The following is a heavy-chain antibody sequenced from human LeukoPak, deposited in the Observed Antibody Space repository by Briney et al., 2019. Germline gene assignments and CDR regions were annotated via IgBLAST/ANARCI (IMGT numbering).Heavy chain of an antibody. CDR1: GFTFSSYA. J-gene: IGHJ4*02. CDR3: AKMNVLTGYYTPNFDF. Sequence: GGALRLSCAASGFTFSSYAMSWVRQAPRKGLEWVSVVSGSGSSTDYADSVKGRFTISRDNSKNTLYLQMSSLSAEDTAVYYCAKMNVLTGYYTPNFDFWGQGTLVTVSS. D-gene: IGHD3-9*01. V-gene: IGHV3-23*01. CDR2: VSGSGSST.